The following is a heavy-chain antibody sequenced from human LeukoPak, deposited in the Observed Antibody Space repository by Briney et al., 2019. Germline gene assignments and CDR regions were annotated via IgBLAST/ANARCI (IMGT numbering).Heavy chain of an antibody. V-gene: IGHV1-69*05. CDR1: GYTFTSYY. D-gene: IGHD3-22*01. Sequence: SVKVSCKASGYTFTSYYMHWVRQAPGQGLEWMGGIIPIFGTANYAQKFQGRVTITTDESTSTAYMELSSLRSEDTAVYYCAKRDYYDSSGYYYGYWGQGTLVTVSS. CDR3: AKRDYYDSSGYYYGY. CDR2: IIPIFGTA. J-gene: IGHJ4*02.